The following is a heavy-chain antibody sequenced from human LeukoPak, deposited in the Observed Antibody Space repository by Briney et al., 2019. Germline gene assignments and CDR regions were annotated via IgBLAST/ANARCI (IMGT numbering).Heavy chain of an antibody. CDR2: IKSNADGGTT. CDR1: GFTFSNAW. J-gene: IGHJ4*02. V-gene: IGHV3-15*01. Sequence: GGSLRLSCAASGFTFSNAWMSWVRQAPGKGLEWVGRIKSNADGGTTDYAAPVKGRFIILRDDSENTLYLQMNSLKTEDTAAYYCSTDDGYFDYWGQGTLV. CDR3: STDDGYFDY.